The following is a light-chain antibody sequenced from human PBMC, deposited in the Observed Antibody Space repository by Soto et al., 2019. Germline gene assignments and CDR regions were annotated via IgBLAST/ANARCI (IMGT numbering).Light chain of an antibody. CDR2: GAS. CDR3: QQYGGSPPYT. J-gene: IGKJ2*01. V-gene: IGKV3-20*01. Sequence: EIVLTQSPGTLSLSPGERATLSCRASQSISSTYLAWYQQKPGQAPRLLIYGASSRATGIPDRFSGSWSGTDFTLTISRLEAEEFAVYYCQQYGGSPPYTVGQGTKLEIK. CDR1: QSISSTY.